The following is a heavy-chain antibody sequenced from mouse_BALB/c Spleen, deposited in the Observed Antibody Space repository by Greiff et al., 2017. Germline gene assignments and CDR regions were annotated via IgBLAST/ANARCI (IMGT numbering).Heavy chain of an antibody. CDR3: ARGGAYYYAMDY. CDR1: GFNIKDYY. J-gene: IGHJ4*01. V-gene: IGHV14-4*02. D-gene: IGHD3-1*01. CDR2: IDPENGDT. Sequence: EVQLQQSGAELVRSGASVKLSCTASGFNIKDYYMHWVKQRPEQGLEWIGWIDPENGDTEYAPKFQGKATMTADTSSSTAYMQLSSLTSDDSAVYFCARGGAYYYAMDYWGQGTSVTVSS.